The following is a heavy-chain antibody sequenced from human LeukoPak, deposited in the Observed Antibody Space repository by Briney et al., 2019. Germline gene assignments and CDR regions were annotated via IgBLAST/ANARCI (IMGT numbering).Heavy chain of an antibody. CDR2: IIPIFGTA. CDR3: ARSLVPAAIGAFDI. V-gene: IGHV1-69*13. D-gene: IGHD2-2*01. J-gene: IGHJ3*02. CDR1: GGTFSSYA. Sequence: ASVKVSCKASGGTFSSYAISWVRQAPGQGLEWMGGIIPIFGTANYAQKFQGRVTITADESTSTAYMELSSLRSEDTAVYYCARSLVPAAIGAFDIWGQGTMVTVSS.